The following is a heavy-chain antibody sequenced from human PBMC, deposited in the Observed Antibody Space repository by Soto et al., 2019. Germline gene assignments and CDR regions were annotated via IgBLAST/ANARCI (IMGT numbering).Heavy chain of an antibody. D-gene: IGHD4-17*01. V-gene: IGHV1-8*01. CDR2: MNPNSGNT. J-gene: IGHJ4*01. CDR1: GYTFTSYD. Sequence: ASVKVSCKASGYTFTSYDINWVRQATGQGLEWMGWMNPNSGNTGYAQKFQGRVTITRDTSASTAYMELSSLTSEDTAVYYCARGYGGPYYFDSWGLGTLVTVSS. CDR3: ARGYGGPYYFDS.